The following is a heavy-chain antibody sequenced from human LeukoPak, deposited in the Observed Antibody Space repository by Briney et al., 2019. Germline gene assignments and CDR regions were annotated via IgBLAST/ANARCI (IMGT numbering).Heavy chain of an antibody. V-gene: IGHV3-23*01. CDR2: ISGSGGST. J-gene: IGHJ4*02. D-gene: IGHD2-2*02. CDR3: AKTIVVVPAAISH. Sequence: GGSLRLSCAASGFTFSSYAMSWVRQAPAKGLEWVSAISGSGGSTYYADSVKGRFTISRDNSKNTLYLQMNSLRAEDTAVYYCAKTIVVVPAAISHWGQGTLVTVSS. CDR1: GFTFSSYA.